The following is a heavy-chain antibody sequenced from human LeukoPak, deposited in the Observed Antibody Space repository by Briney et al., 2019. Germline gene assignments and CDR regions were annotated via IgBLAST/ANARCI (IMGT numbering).Heavy chain of an antibody. CDR2: IYHSGST. D-gene: IGHD4-17*01. V-gene: IGHV4-30-2*01. CDR1: GGSISSGGYS. Sequence: PSETLSLTCAVSGGSISSGGYSWSWIRQPPGKGLEWIGYIYHSGSTYYNPSIKSRVTISVDRSKNQFSLKLSSVTAADTAVYYCARGGGTVFDYWGQGTLVTVSS. J-gene: IGHJ4*02. CDR3: ARGGGTVFDY.